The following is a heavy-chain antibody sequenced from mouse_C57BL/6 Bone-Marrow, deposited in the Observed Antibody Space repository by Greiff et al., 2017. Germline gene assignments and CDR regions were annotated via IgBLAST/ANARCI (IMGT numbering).Heavy chain of an antibody. CDR1: GYTFTSYW. CDR3: ARPVGQSDY. D-gene: IGHD3-3*01. J-gene: IGHJ2*01. V-gene: IGHV1-59*01. CDR2: LDPSDSYT. Sequence: QVQLQQPGAELVRPGTSVKLSCKASGYTFTSYWMPWVQQRPGQGLAWIGVLDPSDSYTNYNQKFKGKATLTVDTSSSTSYMQLSSLTSEDAAGDKCARPVGQSDYWGQGTTLTVSS.